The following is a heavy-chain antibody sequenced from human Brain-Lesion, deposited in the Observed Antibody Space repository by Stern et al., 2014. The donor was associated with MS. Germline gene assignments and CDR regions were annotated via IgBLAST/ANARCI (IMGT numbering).Heavy chain of an antibody. CDR3: ARDKEDTNMAFRYFDN. D-gene: IGHD5-18*01. J-gene: IGHJ4*02. CDR2: FYTTGRT. CDR1: GGSVGSGSYD. V-gene: IGHV4-61*02. Sequence: VQLVESGPGLVKPSQTLSLTCTVSGGSVGSGSYDWSWIRQPAGKGLEWIGRFYTTGRTPYNPPPQIRVSISIYTSKNHLYLNLTSVTAADTAVYYCARDKEDTNMAFRYFDNWGQGTLVTVSS.